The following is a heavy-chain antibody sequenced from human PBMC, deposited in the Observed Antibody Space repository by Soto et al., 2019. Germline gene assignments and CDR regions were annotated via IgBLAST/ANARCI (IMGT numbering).Heavy chain of an antibody. Sequence: ASVEVSCKASGYTFTNNAIHWVRQAPGQRLEWMGWINAGNQYTKYSQKFHDRVTMTRDTSASTAYMELSSLRSEDTAVYYCARDLSDRFSYYYGMDVWGQGTTVTVSS. CDR3: ARDLSDRFSYYYGMDV. CDR1: GYTFTNNA. V-gene: IGHV1-3*01. CDR2: INAGNQYT. D-gene: IGHD3-3*01. J-gene: IGHJ6*02.